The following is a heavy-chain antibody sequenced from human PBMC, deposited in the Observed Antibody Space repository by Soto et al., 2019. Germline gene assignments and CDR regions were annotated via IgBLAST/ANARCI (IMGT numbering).Heavy chain of an antibody. Sequence: GASVKVSCKASGYTFTSYAMHWVRQAPGQRLEWMGWINAGNGNTKYSQKFQGRVTITRDTSASTAYMELSSLRSEDTAVYYCAGISPFAYCSSTSCYQYYYGMDVWGQGTTVTVSS. J-gene: IGHJ6*02. CDR1: GYTFTSYA. CDR2: INAGNGNT. CDR3: AGISPFAYCSSTSCYQYYYGMDV. V-gene: IGHV1-3*01. D-gene: IGHD2-2*01.